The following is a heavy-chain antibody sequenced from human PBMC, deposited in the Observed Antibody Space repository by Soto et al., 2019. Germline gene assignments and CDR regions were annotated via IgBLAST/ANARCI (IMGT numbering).Heavy chain of an antibody. CDR1: GFTFSISG. Sequence: PGGSLRLSCAASGFTFSISGMSWVRQAPGKGLEWVSSISGGGGSTYYADSVKGRFTISRDNSKNTLYLQMSSLRAEDTAVYYCATTYSMDVWGRGTRVTVSS. J-gene: IGHJ6*02. V-gene: IGHV3-23*01. CDR2: ISGGGGST. CDR3: ATTYSMDV. D-gene: IGHD4-4*01.